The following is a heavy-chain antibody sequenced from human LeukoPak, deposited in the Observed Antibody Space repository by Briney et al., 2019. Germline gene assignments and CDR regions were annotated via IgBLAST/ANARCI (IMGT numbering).Heavy chain of an antibody. V-gene: IGHV1-69*06. J-gene: IGHJ5*02. Sequence: AVKVSCKASGGTFSSYAISWVRQAPVQGLEWMGGIIPIFGTANYAQKFQGRVTITADKSTSTAYMELSSLRSEDTAVYYCAGGKIVVVPAAMEGSWFDPWGQGTLVTVSS. CDR1: GGTFSSYA. CDR3: AGGKIVVVPAAMEGSWFDP. CDR2: IIPIFGTA. D-gene: IGHD2-2*01.